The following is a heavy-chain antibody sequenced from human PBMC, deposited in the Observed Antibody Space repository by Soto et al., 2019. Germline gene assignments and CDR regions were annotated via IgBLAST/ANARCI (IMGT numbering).Heavy chain of an antibody. CDR3: ARGGYCSSASCHTDYYGMDV. CDR2: TRSNGEYT. V-gene: IGHV3-23*01. Sequence: GGSLTLACAVSGFTFGSYAMTWVRQAPGKGLEWVSTTRSNGEYTYYSNSVEGRFTVCRDNSKNSLYLQMNSLKTEGTAVYYCARGGYCSSASCHTDYYGMDVWGQGTTVTVSS. CDR1: GFTFGSYA. D-gene: IGHD2-2*02. J-gene: IGHJ6*02.